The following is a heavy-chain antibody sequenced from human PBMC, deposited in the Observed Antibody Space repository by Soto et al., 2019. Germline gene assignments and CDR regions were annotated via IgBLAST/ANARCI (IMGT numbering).Heavy chain of an antibody. CDR3: TRSHYFDY. V-gene: IGHV4-59*08. Sequence: SETLSLTCTVSGGSISTYYWSWIRQPPGKGLEWIGYIYYSGTTNYNSSLKSRVTMSVDASRNLFSLKLSSVTAADTAVYFCTRSHYFDYWGQGALVTVSS. CDR1: GGSISTYY. J-gene: IGHJ4*02. CDR2: IYYSGTT.